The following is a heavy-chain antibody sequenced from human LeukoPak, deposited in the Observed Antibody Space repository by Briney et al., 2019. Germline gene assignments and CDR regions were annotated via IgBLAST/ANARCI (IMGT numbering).Heavy chain of an antibody. CDR2: ISGSGGST. J-gene: IGHJ6*03. Sequence: GGSLRLSCAASGFTFSSYAMSWVRQAPGKGLEWVSAISGSGGSTYYADSVKGRFTISRDNSKNTLYLQMNSLRAEDTAVYYCARGVVGYYYCMDVWGKGTTVTVSS. V-gene: IGHV3-23*01. D-gene: IGHD2-2*01. CDR3: ARGVVGYYYCMDV. CDR1: GFTFSSYA.